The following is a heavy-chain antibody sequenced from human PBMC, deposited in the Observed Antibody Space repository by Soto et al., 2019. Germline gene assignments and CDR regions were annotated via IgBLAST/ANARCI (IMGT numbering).Heavy chain of an antibody. Sequence: HPGGSLRLSCAASGFTFSSYAMSWVRQAPGKGLEWVSAISGSGGSTYYAESVKGRFTISRDNSKNTLYLQMNSLRAEDTAVYYCAKEDWDSGYDLIGYYFDYWGQGTLVTVSS. CDR2: ISGSGGST. CDR3: AKEDWDSGYDLIGYYFDY. D-gene: IGHD5-12*01. J-gene: IGHJ4*02. CDR1: GFTFSSYA. V-gene: IGHV3-23*01.